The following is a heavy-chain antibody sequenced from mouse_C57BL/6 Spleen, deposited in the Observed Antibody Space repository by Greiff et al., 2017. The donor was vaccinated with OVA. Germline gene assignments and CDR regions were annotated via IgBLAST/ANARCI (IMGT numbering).Heavy chain of an antibody. D-gene: IGHD1-1*01. J-gene: IGHJ2*01. V-gene: IGHV3-8*01. CDR1: GYSITSDY. CDR3: ARLGITTVIAPFDY. Sequence: EVKLQQSGPGLAKPSQTLSLTCSVTGYSITSDYWNWIRKFPGNKLEYMGYLSYSGSTYYHPSLKSRISITRDTSKNKYYLKLNSVTTEDTAADYSARLGITTVIAPFDYWGQGTTLTVSS. CDR2: LSYSGST.